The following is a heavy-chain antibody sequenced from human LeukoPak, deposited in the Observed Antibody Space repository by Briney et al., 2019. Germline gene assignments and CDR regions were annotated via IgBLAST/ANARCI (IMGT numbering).Heavy chain of an antibody. CDR2: TWYDGSKK. V-gene: IGHV3-30*02. D-gene: IGHD3-3*01. J-gene: IGHJ6*03. CDR1: GFTFSSYA. Sequence: GGSLTHSCAASGFTFSSYAMHWVRQAPGKGLEWVAVTWYDGSKKYYADSVKGRFTISRDTSKNTLYMQITSLRAEGMGLYYCAKEVREWATHEYYYYMAVWGKGTTVTVSS. CDR3: AKEVREWATHEYYYYMAV.